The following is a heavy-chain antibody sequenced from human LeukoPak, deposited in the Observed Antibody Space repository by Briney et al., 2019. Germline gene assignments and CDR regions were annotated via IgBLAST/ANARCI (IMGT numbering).Heavy chain of an antibody. CDR2: VNHDGNT. V-gene: IGHV4-34*01. Sequence: SETLSLTCAVYGESFSGHYWGWIRQFPGKGLQWIGEVNHDGNTNYNPSLKTRVTISADTSQNQVSLKLSSVTTADTAVYYCAREWGYSSVWPDAFDVWGLGTMVTVSA. D-gene: IGHD6-19*01. J-gene: IGHJ3*01. CDR1: GESFSGHY. CDR3: AREWGYSSVWPDAFDV.